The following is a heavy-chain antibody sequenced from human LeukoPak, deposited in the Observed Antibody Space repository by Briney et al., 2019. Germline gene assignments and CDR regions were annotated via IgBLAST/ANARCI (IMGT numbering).Heavy chain of an antibody. Sequence: GGSLRLSCAASGFTFSSYAMHLVRQAPGKGLEWVAVISYDGSNKYYADSVKGRFTISRDNSKNTLYLQMNSLRAEDTAVYYCARPPSLVVVIWYFQHWGQGTLVTVSS. CDR1: GFTFSSYA. J-gene: IGHJ1*01. CDR2: ISYDGSNK. CDR3: ARPPSLVVVIWYFQH. D-gene: IGHD3-22*01. V-gene: IGHV3-30-3*01.